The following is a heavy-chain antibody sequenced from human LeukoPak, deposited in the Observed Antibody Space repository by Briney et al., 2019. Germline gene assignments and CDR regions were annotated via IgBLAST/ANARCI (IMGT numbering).Heavy chain of an antibody. CDR2: IYYSGST. Sequence: PSETLSLTCTVSGGSISSSSYYWGWIRQPPGKGLEWIGSIYYSGSTYYTPSLKSRVTISVDTSKNQFSLKLSSVTAADTAVYYCARENGLGIAARGYFDYWGQGTLVTVSS. V-gene: IGHV4-39*07. J-gene: IGHJ4*02. CDR3: ARENGLGIAARGYFDY. CDR1: GGSISSSSYY. D-gene: IGHD6-6*01.